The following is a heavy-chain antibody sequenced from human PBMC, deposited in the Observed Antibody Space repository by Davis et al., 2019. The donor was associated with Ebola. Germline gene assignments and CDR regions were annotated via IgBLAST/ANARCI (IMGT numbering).Heavy chain of an antibody. V-gene: IGHV3-30-3*01. Sequence: PGGSLRLSCAASGFTFSSYAMSWVRQAPGKGLEWVAVISYDGSNKYYADSVKGRFTISRDNSKNTLYLQMNSLRAEDTAVYYCTRDTNYVASYYYYYYYMDVWGKGTTVTVSS. J-gene: IGHJ6*03. D-gene: IGHD3-16*01. CDR1: GFTFSSYA. CDR3: TRDTNYVASYYYYYYYMDV. CDR2: ISYDGSNK.